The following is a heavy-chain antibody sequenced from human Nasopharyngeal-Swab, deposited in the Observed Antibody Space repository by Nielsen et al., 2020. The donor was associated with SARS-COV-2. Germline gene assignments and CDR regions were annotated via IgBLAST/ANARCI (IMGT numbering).Heavy chain of an antibody. CDR2: ISSSGSTI. V-gene: IGHV3-11*04. J-gene: IGHJ6*02. D-gene: IGHD3-3*01. CDR3: AREGRFLDYYYYYGMDV. Sequence: RQAPGKGLEWVSYISSSGSTIYYADSVKGRFTISRDNAKNSLDLQMNSLRAEDTAVYYCAREGRFLDYYYYYGMDVWGQGTTVTVSS.